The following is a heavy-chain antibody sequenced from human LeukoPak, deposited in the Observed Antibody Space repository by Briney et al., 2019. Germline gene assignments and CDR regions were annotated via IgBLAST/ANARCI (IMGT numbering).Heavy chain of an antibody. CDR2: ISGSGGST. CDR1: GFTFSSYA. Sequence: GESLKISCAASGFTFSSYAMSWVRQAPGKGLEWVSAISGSGGSTYYADSVKGRFTISRDNSKNTLYLQMNSLRAEDTAVYYCAKDPISVGISADAFDIWGQGTMVTVSS. V-gene: IGHV3-23*01. D-gene: IGHD2-15*01. CDR3: AKDPISVGISADAFDI. J-gene: IGHJ3*02.